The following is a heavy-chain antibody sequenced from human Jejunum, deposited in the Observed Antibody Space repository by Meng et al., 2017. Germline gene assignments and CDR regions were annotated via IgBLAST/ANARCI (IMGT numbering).Heavy chain of an antibody. V-gene: IGHV4-31*03. Sequence: QAQLQESCPGPVKPSKTLSLTCTVSGGSLRTGAYYWSWIRQHPGKGLEWIGYIYYTGSTFYNPSLKSRVSISLETSKNQFSLKVTSVTAADTAFYYCARLGITETIGGFDPWGQGILVPSPQ. CDR2: IYYTGST. J-gene: IGHJ5*02. D-gene: IGHD1-7*01. CDR1: GGSLRTGAYY. CDR3: ARLGITETIGGFDP.